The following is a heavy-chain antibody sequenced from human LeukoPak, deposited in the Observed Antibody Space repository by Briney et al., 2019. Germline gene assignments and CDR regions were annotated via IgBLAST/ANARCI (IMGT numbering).Heavy chain of an antibody. CDR2: MSNSGHT. CDR3: ARVSAAGTGPDC. V-gene: IGHV4-61*01. J-gene: IGHJ4*02. Sequence: SETLSLTCTVSGDSVSSGNYYWSWIRQPPGKGLEWIGFMSNSGHTDSTPSLKSRVTISLDTSKNQFSLKLNSVTAADTAVYYCARVSAAGTGPDCWGQGTLVTVSS. CDR1: GDSVSSGNYY. D-gene: IGHD6-13*01.